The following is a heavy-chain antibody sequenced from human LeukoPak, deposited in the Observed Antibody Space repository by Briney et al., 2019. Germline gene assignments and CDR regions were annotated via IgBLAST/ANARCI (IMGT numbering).Heavy chain of an antibody. Sequence: GGSLRLSCAASGFTFSSYSMNWVRHAPGKGLECGSSISSSSSYIYYAVSVKGRFTSSRDNAKNSLYLQMNSLRAEDTAAYYCARDIGINWFDPWGQGTLVTVSS. CDR1: GFTFSSYS. CDR2: ISSSSSYI. CDR3: ARDIGINWFDP. J-gene: IGHJ5*02. V-gene: IGHV3-21*01. D-gene: IGHD2-15*01.